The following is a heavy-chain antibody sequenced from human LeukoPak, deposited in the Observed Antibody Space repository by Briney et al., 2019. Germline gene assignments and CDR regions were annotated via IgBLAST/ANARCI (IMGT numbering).Heavy chain of an antibody. V-gene: IGHV3-21*04. CDR3: AKEGVATIGPYYFDY. D-gene: IGHD5-12*01. CDR2: IGRSSDFI. J-gene: IGHJ4*02. CDR1: GLTFSSYS. Sequence: GGSLRLSCVASGLTFSSYSMNWVRQAPGKGLEWVSSIGRSSDFIIYADSFKGRFTVSRENGKNSLYLQMNSLRAEDTALYYCAKEGVATIGPYYFDYWGQGTLVTVSS.